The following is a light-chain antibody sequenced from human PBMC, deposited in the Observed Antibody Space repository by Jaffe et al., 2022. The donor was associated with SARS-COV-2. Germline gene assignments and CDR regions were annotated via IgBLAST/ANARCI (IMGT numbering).Light chain of an antibody. CDR2: GAS. V-gene: IGKV3-20*01. J-gene: IGKJ1*01. CDR1: QSVSSSY. CDR3: QQYDNSLWT. Sequence: EIVLTQSPGTLSLSPGERVTLSCRASQSVSSSYLAWYQQQPGQAPRLLIYGASSRATGIPDRFSGSGSGTDFTLTISRLEPEDFAVYFCQQYDNSLWTFGQGTKVEI.